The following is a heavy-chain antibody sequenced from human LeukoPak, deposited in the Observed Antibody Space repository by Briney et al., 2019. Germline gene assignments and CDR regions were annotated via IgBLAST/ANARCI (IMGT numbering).Heavy chain of an antibody. V-gene: IGHV4-30-4*01. D-gene: IGHD6-6*01. CDR3: ARHTYARPFDS. Sequence: PSETLSLTCTVSGGSISSGDYYWSWIRQPPGKGLEWIGYIYYSGSTYYNPSLKSRVTISVDTSKNQFSLKLSSVTAADTAIYYCARHTYARPFDSWGQGTPVTVSS. J-gene: IGHJ4*02. CDR2: IYYSGST. CDR1: GGSISSGDYY.